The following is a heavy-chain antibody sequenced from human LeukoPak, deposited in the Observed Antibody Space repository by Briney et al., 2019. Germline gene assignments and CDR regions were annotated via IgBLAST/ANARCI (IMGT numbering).Heavy chain of an antibody. D-gene: IGHD3-3*01. Sequence: PETLSLTCAVYGGSFSSYYWGWIRQPPGKGLEWIGSIYYSGSTYYNPSLKSRVTISVDTSKNQFSLKLSSVTAADTAVYYCARGGARFFYWGQGTLVTVSS. CDR2: IYYSGST. CDR3: ARGGARFFY. CDR1: GGSFSSYY. J-gene: IGHJ4*02. V-gene: IGHV4-39*01.